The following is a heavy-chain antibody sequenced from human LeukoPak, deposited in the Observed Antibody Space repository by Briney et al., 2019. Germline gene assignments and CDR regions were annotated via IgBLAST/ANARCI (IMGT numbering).Heavy chain of an antibody. V-gene: IGHV3-21*01. J-gene: IGHJ4*02. CDR3: ARDGGKSQDDY. D-gene: IGHD4-23*01. Sequence: GGSLRLSCAASGFTFSSYAMSWVRQAPGKGLEWVSSISSSSSYIYYADSVKGRFTISRDNAKNSLYLQMNSLRAEDTAVYYCARDGGKSQDDYWGQGTLVTVSS. CDR2: ISSSSSYI. CDR1: GFTFSSYA.